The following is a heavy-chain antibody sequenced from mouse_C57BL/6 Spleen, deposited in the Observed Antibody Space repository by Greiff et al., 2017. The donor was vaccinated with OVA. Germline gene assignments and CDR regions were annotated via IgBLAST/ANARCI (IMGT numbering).Heavy chain of an antibody. CDR1: GFTFSSYA. D-gene: IGHD2-3*01. CDR3: TREGVGYDGYYYAMDY. V-gene: IGHV5-9-1*02. J-gene: IGHJ4*01. CDR2: ISSGGDYI. Sequence: EVMLVESGEGLVKPGGSLKLSCAASGFTFSSYAMSWVRQTPEKRLEWVAYISSGGDYIYYADTVKGRFTISRDNARNTLYLQMSSLKSEDTAMYYCTREGVGYDGYYYAMDYWGQGTSVTVSS.